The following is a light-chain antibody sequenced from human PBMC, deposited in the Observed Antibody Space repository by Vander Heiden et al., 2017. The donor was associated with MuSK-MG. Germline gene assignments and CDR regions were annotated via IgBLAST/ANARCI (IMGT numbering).Light chain of an antibody. V-gene: IGLV3-1*01. Sequence: SYALTQPPSVPASPGQTASITCSGDKVGDKYACWYQQKPGQYPVLVSYQDSKRPSGIPERVSGSNSGTTVTMTISGTQAMDEADYHCQEWDSSTAMVFGGGTKLTVL. J-gene: IGLJ2*01. CDR1: KVGDKY. CDR2: QDS. CDR3: QEWDSSTAMV.